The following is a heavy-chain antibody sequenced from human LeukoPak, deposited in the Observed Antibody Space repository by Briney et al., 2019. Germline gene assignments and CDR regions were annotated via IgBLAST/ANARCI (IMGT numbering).Heavy chain of an antibody. Sequence: PGGSLRLSCAASGFTVSSNYMSWVRQAPGKGLEWVSVIYSGGSTYYADSVKGRFTISRDNSKNTLYLQMNSLRAEHTAVYYCARDSSNWNYEDYWGQGTLVTVSS. CDR2: IYSGGST. D-gene: IGHD1-7*01. V-gene: IGHV3-53*01. J-gene: IGHJ4*02. CDR1: GFTVSSNY. CDR3: ARDSSNWNYEDY.